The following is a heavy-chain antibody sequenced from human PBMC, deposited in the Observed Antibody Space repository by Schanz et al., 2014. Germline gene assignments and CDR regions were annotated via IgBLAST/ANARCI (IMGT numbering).Heavy chain of an antibody. Sequence: QGQLVESGGGVVQPGKSLRLSCATSGFIFRSFGIHWVRQAPGKGLEWVAVIWYDGSNKYYADSVKGRFTISRDNSKNSLYLQMDSLRADDTAVYYCAKTLFPGGTQTFGNWGRGTLVTDAS. D-gene: IGHD1-26*01. J-gene: IGHJ1*01. V-gene: IGHV3-33*06. CDR3: AKTLFPGGTQTFGN. CDR2: IWYDGSNK. CDR1: GFIFRSFG.